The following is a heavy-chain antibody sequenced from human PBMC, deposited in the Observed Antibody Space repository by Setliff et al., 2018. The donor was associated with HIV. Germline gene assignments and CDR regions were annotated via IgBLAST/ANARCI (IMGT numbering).Heavy chain of an antibody. D-gene: IGHD3-10*01. CDR1: GDSISSYY. Sequence: PSETRSLTCTVSGDSISSYYWSWIRQPPEKGLEWIGYIYTSGITDYNRSLKSRVTISGDTSKTQFSLKLSSLTAADTAVYYCARDRRGYYYGSGSCYMDVWGTGTTVTVSS. CDR3: ARDRRGYYYGSGSCYMDV. CDR2: IYTSGIT. V-gene: IGHV4-4*08. J-gene: IGHJ6*03.